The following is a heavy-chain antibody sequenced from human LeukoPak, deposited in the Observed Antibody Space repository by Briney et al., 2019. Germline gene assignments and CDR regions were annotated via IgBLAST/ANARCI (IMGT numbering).Heavy chain of an antibody. CDR3: AKDRLEAYDSSGYYSD. D-gene: IGHD3-22*01. J-gene: IGHJ4*02. Sequence: GGSLRLSCAASGFTFDDYAMHWVRQAPGKGLEWVSGISWNSGSIGYADSVKGRFTISRDNAKNSLYLQMNSLRAEDTALYYCAKDRLEAYDSSGYYSDWGQGTLVTVSS. CDR2: ISWNSGSI. V-gene: IGHV3-9*01. CDR1: GFTFDDYA.